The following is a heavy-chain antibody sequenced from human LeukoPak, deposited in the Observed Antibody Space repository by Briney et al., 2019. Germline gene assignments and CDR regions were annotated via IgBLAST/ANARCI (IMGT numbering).Heavy chain of an antibody. V-gene: IGHV3-21*01. J-gene: IGHJ4*02. CDR3: ASLSPFRYYDSSGLDY. D-gene: IGHD3-22*01. Sequence: GGSLRLSCAASGFTFSSYSMNWVRQAPGKGLEWVSSISSSSSYIYYADSVEGRFTISRDNAKNSLYLQMNSLRAEDTAVYYCASLSPFRYYDSSGLDYWGQGTLVTVSS. CDR2: ISSSSSYI. CDR1: GFTFSSYS.